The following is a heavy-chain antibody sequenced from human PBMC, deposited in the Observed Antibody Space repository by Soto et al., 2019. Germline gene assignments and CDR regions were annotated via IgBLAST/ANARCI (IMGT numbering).Heavy chain of an antibody. CDR3: ARDRRVSGSYFDF. CDR1: GFTFSSYG. D-gene: IGHD1-26*01. V-gene: IGHV3-33*01. J-gene: IGHJ4*02. CDR2: IWYDGSNK. Sequence: PGGSLRLSCAASGFTFSSYGMHWVRQAPGKGLEWVAIIWYDGSNKYYADSVKGRFTISRDNSRNTLYLQMNSLRAEDTAVYYCARDRRVSGSYFDFWGQGTLVPVSS.